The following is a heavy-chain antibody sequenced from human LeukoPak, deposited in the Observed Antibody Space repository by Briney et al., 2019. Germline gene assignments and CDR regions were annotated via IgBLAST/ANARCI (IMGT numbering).Heavy chain of an antibody. CDR1: GGSISSDY. J-gene: IGHJ4*02. CDR2: IHYSGNS. D-gene: IGHD2-2*01. Sequence: SETLSLTCTVSGGSISSDYWSWIRQPPGKGLEWIGYIHYSGNSNYNPSLKSRVTISVDTSKNQFSLKLSSVTAADMAVYYCARYCTTTNCFSFEYWGQGSLVTVSS. CDR3: ARYCTTTNCFSFEY. V-gene: IGHV4-59*08.